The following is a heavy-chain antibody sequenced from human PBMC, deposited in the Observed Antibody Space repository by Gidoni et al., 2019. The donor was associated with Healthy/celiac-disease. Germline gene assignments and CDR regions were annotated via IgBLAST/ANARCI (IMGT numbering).Heavy chain of an antibody. CDR2: IYPGDSDT. CDR3: ARGEAYYGSGSYYTNYYFDY. D-gene: IGHD3-10*01. Sequence: EVQLVQSGAEVKKPGESLKISCKGSGYSFTSYWIGWVRQMPGKGLEWMGIIYPGDSDTRYSPSFQGQVTISADKSISTAYLQWSSLKASDTAMYYCARGEAYYGSGSYYTNYYFDYWGQGTLVTVSS. V-gene: IGHV5-51*01. CDR1: GYSFTSYW. J-gene: IGHJ4*02.